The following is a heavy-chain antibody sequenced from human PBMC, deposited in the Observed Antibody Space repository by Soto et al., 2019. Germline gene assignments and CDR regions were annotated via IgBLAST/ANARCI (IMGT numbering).Heavy chain of an antibody. CDR1: DGSISTYF. V-gene: IGHV4-4*07. J-gene: IGHJ4*02. CDR3: ARGGQDFWSGPFDY. CDR2: IDNSGNT. D-gene: IGHD3-3*01. Sequence: PSETLSLTCTVSDGSISTYFCNWIRQPASKGLEWIGRIDNSGNTNYNPSLKSRVTMSADTSRNQFSLKLNSVTAADTAVYYCARGGQDFWSGPFDYWGQGALVTVSS.